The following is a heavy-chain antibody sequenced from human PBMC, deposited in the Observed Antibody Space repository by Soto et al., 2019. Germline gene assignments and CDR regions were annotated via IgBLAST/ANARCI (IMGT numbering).Heavy chain of an antibody. J-gene: IGHJ4*02. CDR3: ARVWSPFGGSENYYFDY. CDR2: ISGYDGNT. D-gene: IGHD3-10*01. Sequence: ASVKVSCKASGYTFTSYGISWVRQAPGQGLEWMGWISGYDGNTNYAQKLQARVTMTTDTSTRTAYMELRSLRSDDTAVYYCARVWSPFGGSENYYFDYWGQGTLVTVSS. CDR1: GYTFTSYG. V-gene: IGHV1-18*01.